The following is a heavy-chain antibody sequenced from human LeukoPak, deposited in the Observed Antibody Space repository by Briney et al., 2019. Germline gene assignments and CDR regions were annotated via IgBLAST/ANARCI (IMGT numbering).Heavy chain of an antibody. CDR2: MCYSGST. CDR3: AREIQP. CDR1: GASITSSSYC. D-gene: IGHD1-1*01. V-gene: IGHV4-39*02. J-gene: IGHJ5*02. Sequence: SETLSLTCTVSGASITSSSYCWGWIRQPPGKGLEWIGSMCYSGSTYYNASLKSRVTISVDTSRTHFSLKLSSVTAADTAVYYCAREIQPWGQGTLVTVSS.